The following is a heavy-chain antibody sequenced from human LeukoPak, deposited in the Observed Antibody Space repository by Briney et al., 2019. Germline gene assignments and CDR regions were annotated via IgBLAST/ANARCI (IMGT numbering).Heavy chain of an antibody. CDR3: ARENCRGATCYSVWGAFDI. V-gene: IGHV4-4*02. D-gene: IGHD2-15*01. CDR1: GGSIGSNNW. CDR2: IYHSGST. Sequence: SETLSLTCAVSGGSIGSNNWWGWVRQPPGKGLEWIGEIYHSGSTNYNPSLKSRINISVDKSKNKFSLNLSSVTAADTAIYYCARENCRGATCYSVWGAFDIWGQGTMVTV. J-gene: IGHJ3*02.